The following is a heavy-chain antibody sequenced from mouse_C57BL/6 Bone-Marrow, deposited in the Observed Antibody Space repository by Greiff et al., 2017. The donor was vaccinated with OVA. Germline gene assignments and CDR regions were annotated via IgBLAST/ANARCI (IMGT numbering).Heavy chain of an antibody. J-gene: IGHJ3*01. Sequence: DVHLVESGGGLVKPGGSLKLSCAASGFTFSSYTMSWVRQTPEKRLEWVATISGGGGNTYYPDSVKGRFTISRDNAKNTLYLQMSSLRSEDTALYYCARHKGWYRFAYWGQGTLVTVSA. V-gene: IGHV5-9*01. CDR3: ARHKGWYRFAY. CDR2: ISGGGGNT. CDR1: GFTFSSYT. D-gene: IGHD1-1*02.